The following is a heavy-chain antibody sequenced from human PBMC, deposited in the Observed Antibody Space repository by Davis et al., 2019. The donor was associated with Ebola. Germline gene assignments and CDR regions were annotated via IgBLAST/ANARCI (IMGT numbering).Heavy chain of an antibody. V-gene: IGHV3-30*18. CDR3: AKTYTSGWFSYWYFDL. J-gene: IGHJ2*01. D-gene: IGHD6-19*01. Sequence: GGSLRLSCAASGFTFSSYKMYWVRQAPGKGLECVAVISHDGTNKFYVDSVKGRFTISRDNSKSTLFLQMNSLRAEDTAVYYCAKTYTSGWFSYWYFDLWGRGTLVTVSS. CDR1: GFTFSSYK. CDR2: ISHDGTNK.